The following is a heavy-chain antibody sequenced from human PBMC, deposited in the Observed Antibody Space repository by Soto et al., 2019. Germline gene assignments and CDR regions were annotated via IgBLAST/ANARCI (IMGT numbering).Heavy chain of an antibody. D-gene: IGHD2-15*01. Sequence: SETLSLTCTVSGISVSTSDYYWGWVRQPPGKGLDWIGHIYYSGSPFYNPSLRSRVTLSVDTSKNQFSLRLNSVTVADTAVYFCAGFVVPASRNSDFDYWGQGTLVTVSS. V-gene: IGHV4-39*01. CDR3: AGFVVPASRNSDFDY. CDR1: GISVSTSDYY. CDR2: IYYSGSP. J-gene: IGHJ4*02.